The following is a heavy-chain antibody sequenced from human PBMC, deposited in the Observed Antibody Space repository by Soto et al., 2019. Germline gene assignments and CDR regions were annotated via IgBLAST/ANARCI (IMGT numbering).Heavy chain of an antibody. J-gene: IGHJ5*02. CDR3: ARMATFGSLNWFDP. CDR2: MNPGSGDT. Sequence: VKVSCKASGYSFTNNDVSWVRQATGQGLEWMGWMNPGSGDTGYAQKFQGRVTMTRDISIATAYMELSSLRSDDTAIYYCARMATFGSLNWFDPWGQGTLVTVSS. V-gene: IGHV1-8*01. CDR1: GYSFTNND. D-gene: IGHD3-16*01.